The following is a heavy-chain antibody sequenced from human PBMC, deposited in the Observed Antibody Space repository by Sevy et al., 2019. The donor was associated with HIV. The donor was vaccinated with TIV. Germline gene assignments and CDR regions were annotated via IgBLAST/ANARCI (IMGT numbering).Heavy chain of an antibody. J-gene: IGHJ5*02. D-gene: IGHD2-15*01. CDR1: GYSLRKLS. V-gene: IGHV1-24*01. CDR3: ATVGLGYYSGSSYYQGDWFDP. Sequence: ASVKVSSKVFGYSLRKLSMHWVRQAPGKGLEWMGRLDPGNGEITYAQTLQGRVTMTEDTSTDTAYMELSSLTSEDTATYYCATVGLGYYSGSSYYQGDWFDPWGQGTLVTVSS. CDR2: LDPGNGEI.